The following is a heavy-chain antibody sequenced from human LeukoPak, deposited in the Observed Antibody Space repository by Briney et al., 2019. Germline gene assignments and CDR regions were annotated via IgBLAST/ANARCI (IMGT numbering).Heavy chain of an antibody. CDR3: ARFLAAAGTRPVDYGMDV. CDR2: IYPGDSDT. Sequence: GESLKISCKGSGYSFTSYWIGWVRQMPGKGLGWMGIIYPGDSDTRYSPSFQGQVTISADKSISTAYLQWSSLKASDTAMYYCARFLAAAGTRPVDYGMDVWGQGTTVTVSS. CDR1: GYSFTSYW. V-gene: IGHV5-51*01. D-gene: IGHD6-13*01. J-gene: IGHJ6*02.